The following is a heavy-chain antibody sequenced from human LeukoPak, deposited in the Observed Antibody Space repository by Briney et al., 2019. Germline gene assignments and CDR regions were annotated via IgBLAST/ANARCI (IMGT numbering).Heavy chain of an antibody. CDR2: ISSSGSTI. CDR3: ARDLISIGSGSYDL. CDR1: GFTFSDYY. J-gene: IGHJ2*01. V-gene: IGHV3-11*01. D-gene: IGHD3-10*01. Sequence: NSGGSLRLSCAASGFTFSDYYMSWIRQAPGKGLEWVSYISSSGSTIYYADSVKGRFTLSRDNAKNSLYLQMNSLRAEDTAVYYCARDLISIGSGSYDLWGRGTLVTVSS.